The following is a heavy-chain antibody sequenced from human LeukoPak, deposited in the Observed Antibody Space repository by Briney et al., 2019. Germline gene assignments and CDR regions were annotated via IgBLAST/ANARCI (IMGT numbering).Heavy chain of an antibody. D-gene: IGHD3-10*01. J-gene: IGHJ4*02. Sequence: PSETLSLTCTVSGGSISSYYWSWIRQPPGKGLEWIGEINHSGSTNYNPSLKSRVTISVDTSKNQFSLKLSSVTAADTAVYYCAGTMVREAPFDYWGQGTLVTVSS. CDR3: AGTMVREAPFDY. CDR2: INHSGST. CDR1: GGSISSYY. V-gene: IGHV4-34*01.